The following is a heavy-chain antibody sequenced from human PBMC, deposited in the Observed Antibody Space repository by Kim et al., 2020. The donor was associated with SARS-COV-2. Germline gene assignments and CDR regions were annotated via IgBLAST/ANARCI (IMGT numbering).Heavy chain of an antibody. CDR3: ARGTKEGINWYFDL. CDR1: GGSFSGYY. D-gene: IGHD3-10*01. V-gene: IGHV4-34*01. Sequence: SETLSLTCAVYGGSFSGYYWSWIRQPPGKGLEWIGEINHSGSTNYNPSLKSRVTISVDTSKNQFSLKLSSVTAADTAVYYCARGTKEGINWYFDLWGRGTLVTVSS. CDR2: INHSGST. J-gene: IGHJ2*01.